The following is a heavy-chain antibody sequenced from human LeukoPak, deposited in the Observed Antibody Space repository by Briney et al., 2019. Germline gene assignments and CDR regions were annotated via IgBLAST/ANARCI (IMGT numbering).Heavy chain of an antibody. J-gene: IGHJ4*02. Sequence: SETRSLICSVSSGSISGYYSSWIRQPPGKRPDLIGYINSSGPTNYNPSLKSRLTTSANTSKNQFSLRLSSVTAADAAVYYCARDYGGKFDYWGQGTLVTVSS. D-gene: IGHD4-17*01. CDR3: ARDYGGKFDY. V-gene: IGHV4-59*01. CDR1: SGSISGYY. CDR2: INSSGPT.